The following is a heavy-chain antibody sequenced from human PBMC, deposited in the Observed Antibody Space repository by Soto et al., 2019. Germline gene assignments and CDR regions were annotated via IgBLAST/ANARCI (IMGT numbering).Heavy chain of an antibody. CDR3: AREVGFGYHDYFDY. Sequence: LSLTCTVSGGSISSGGYYWSWIRQHPGKGLEWIGYIYYSGSTYYNPSLKSRVTISVDTSKNQFSLKLSSVTAADTAVYYCAREVGFGYHDYFDYWGQGTLVTVSS. CDR1: GGSISSGGYY. CDR2: IYYSGST. V-gene: IGHV4-31*03. J-gene: IGHJ4*02. D-gene: IGHD3-10*01.